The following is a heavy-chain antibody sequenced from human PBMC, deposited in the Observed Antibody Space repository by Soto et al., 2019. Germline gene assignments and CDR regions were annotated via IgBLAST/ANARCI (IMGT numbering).Heavy chain of an antibody. CDR3: ASGPGYWSGGSCRPSEYFHH. CDR1: GVTFFNSG. Sequence: QVHLVQSGAEVKKPGSSVKVSCKASGVTFFNSGFSWVRQAPGQGLEWVGGTLHTLHTRRYAERFRGRVPITADEPTSTPSLELSSLRPDYAAVYYCASGPGYWSGGSCRPSEYFHHWGQGTLVIVSS. J-gene: IGHJ1*01. V-gene: IGHV1-69*11. CDR2: TLHTLHTR. D-gene: IGHD2-15*01.